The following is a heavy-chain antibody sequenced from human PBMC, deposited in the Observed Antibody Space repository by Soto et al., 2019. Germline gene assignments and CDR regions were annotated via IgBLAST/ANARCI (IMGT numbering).Heavy chain of an antibody. V-gene: IGHV4-31*03. CDR3: ARGVTTPSIYYYYYMDV. J-gene: IGHJ6*03. D-gene: IGHD3-3*01. Sequence: PSETLSLTCTVSGGSISSGGYYWSWIRQHPGKGLEWIGYIYYSGSTYYNPSLKSRVTISVDTSKNQFSLRLSSVTAADTAVYFCARGVTTPSIYYYYYMDVWGKGTTVTVSS. CDR2: IYYSGST. CDR1: GGSISSGGYY.